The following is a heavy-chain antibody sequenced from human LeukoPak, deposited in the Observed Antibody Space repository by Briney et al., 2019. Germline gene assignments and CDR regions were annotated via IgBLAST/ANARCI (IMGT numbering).Heavy chain of an antibody. D-gene: IGHD2-2*01. Sequence: PSETLSLTCTVSGGSISSYYWSWIRQPPGKGLEWIGYIYYSGSTNYNPSLKSRVTISVDTSKNQLSLKLSSVTAADTAVYYCARVHCSSTSCYPHRYFDYWGQGTLVTVSS. V-gene: IGHV4-59*01. CDR2: IYYSGST. J-gene: IGHJ4*02. CDR3: ARVHCSSTSCYPHRYFDY. CDR1: GGSISSYY.